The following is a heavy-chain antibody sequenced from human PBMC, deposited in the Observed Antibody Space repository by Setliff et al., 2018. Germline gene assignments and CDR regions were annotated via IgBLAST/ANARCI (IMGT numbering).Heavy chain of an antibody. D-gene: IGHD3-9*01. CDR1: GASISSHY. CDR2: IYETGST. V-gene: IGHV4-59*11. CDR3: ATARLRNFDWLPHFDH. Sequence: PSETLSLTCSVSGASISSHYWSWIRQSSGKDLEWIGTIYETGSTDYNPSLKSRVTISTDTSKNQFSLNLSSMTAADTAVYYCATARLRNFDWLPHFDHWGQGAQVTVSS. J-gene: IGHJ4*02.